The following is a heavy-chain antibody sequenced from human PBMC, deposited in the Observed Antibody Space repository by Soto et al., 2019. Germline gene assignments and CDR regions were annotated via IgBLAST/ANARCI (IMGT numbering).Heavy chain of an antibody. V-gene: IGHV3-73*01. CDR2: IRSKANSYAT. CDR1: GLTFSGSA. J-gene: IGHJ6*02. CDR3: TRISGYLYNYYGMDV. Sequence: GGSLRLSCAASGLTFSGSAIHRVRQASGKGLEWVGRIRSKANSYATAYAASVKGRFTISRDDSKNTAYLQMNSLKTEDTAVYYCTRISGYLYNYYGMDVWGQGTTVTVSS. D-gene: IGHD5-12*01.